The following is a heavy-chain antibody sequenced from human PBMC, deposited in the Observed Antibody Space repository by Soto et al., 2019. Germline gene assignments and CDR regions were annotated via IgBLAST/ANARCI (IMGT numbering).Heavy chain of an antibody. J-gene: IGHJ6*02. V-gene: IGHV1-69*05. CDR1: GGTFKTYA. D-gene: IGHD1-1*01. Sequence: QVQLVQSGAEVKRPGSSVRVSCKASGGTFKTYAITWVRQAPGRGLEWMGGIIPLFGSANYSQNFQGRVTIXXDESTNTAYMELTSLRSEDTAVYYCARETGTLYFYYCGMDVWGQGTTVTVSS. CDR2: IIPLFGSA. CDR3: ARETGTLYFYYCGMDV.